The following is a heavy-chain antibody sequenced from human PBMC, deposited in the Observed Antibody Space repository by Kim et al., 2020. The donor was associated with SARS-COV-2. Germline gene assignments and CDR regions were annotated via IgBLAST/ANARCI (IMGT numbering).Heavy chain of an antibody. V-gene: IGHV4-31*03. D-gene: IGHD1-1*01. Sequence: SETLSLTCTVSGCSISSGGYYWSWIRQHPGKGREWIGYIYYSESTYYNPSLKSRVTISVDTSKNQFPLKLSSVTAAATAVDYCARDRNGCFYYWGQGPMDTVSS. CDR2: IYYSEST. J-gene: IGHJ4*02. CDR3: ARDRNGCFYY. CDR1: GCSISSGGYY.